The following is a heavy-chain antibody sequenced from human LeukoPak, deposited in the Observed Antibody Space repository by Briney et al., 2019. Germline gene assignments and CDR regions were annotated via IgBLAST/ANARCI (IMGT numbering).Heavy chain of an antibody. CDR2: ISNDGSNK. CDR3: EKVHLYSLPPPLDH. CDR1: GFTFSSYA. J-gene: IGHJ4*02. Sequence: GGSLRLSCAASGFTFSSYARHGVRQAPGKGLEGVAGISNDGSNKYYADSVKGRFTISRDSSKNTLYLHMNSLRPEDTAGYYCEKVHLYSLPPPLDHWGQGTLVTVSS. V-gene: IGHV3-30*18. D-gene: IGHD2-21*01.